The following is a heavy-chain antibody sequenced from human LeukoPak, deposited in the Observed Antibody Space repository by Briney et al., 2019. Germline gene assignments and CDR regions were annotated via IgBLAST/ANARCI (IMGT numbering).Heavy chain of an antibody. CDR1: GGSISSSTYY. CDR3: ARHTVTMVRGVISYFDY. V-gene: IGHV4-39*01. Sequence: NPSETLSLTCTVSGGSISSSTYYWGWIRQPPGKGLEWIGSMYYSGSTYYNSSLKSRVTMFVDTSKNQFPLKLISVTAADTAVYYCARHTVTMVRGVISYFDYWGQGTLVTVSS. CDR2: MYYSGST. J-gene: IGHJ4*02. D-gene: IGHD3-10*01.